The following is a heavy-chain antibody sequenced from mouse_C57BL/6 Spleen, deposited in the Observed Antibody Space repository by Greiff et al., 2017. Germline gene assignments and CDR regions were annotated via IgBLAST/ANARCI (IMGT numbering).Heavy chain of an antibody. J-gene: IGHJ3*01. D-gene: IGHD2-2*01. CDR2: INPSNGGT. CDR3: ARDGYDGAWFAY. V-gene: IGHV1-53*01. Sequence: QVQLQQPVTELVKPGASVKLSCKASGYTFTSYWMHWVKQRPGQGLEWIGNINPSNGGTNYNEKFKSKATLTVDKSSSTAYMQLSSLTSEDSAVYYCARDGYDGAWFAYWGQGTLVTVSA. CDR1: GYTFTSYW.